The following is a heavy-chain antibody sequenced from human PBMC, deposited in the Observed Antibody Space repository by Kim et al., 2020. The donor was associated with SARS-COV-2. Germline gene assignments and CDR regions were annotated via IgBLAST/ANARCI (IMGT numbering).Heavy chain of an antibody. Sequence: GGSLRLSCVASGFTFSSYAMSWVRQAPGKGLEWVSTISGSGGTTYYADSVKGRFTISRDYSRNTMYLQMNSLRAEDTAVYYCAKKVGYSGSYCDYWGQGTLVTVSS. J-gene: IGHJ4*02. CDR1: GFTFSSYA. CDR3: AKKVGYSGSYCDY. V-gene: IGHV3-23*01. CDR2: ISGSGGTT. D-gene: IGHD1-26*01.